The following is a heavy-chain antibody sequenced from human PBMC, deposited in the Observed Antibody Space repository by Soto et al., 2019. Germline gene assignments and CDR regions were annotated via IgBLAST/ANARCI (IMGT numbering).Heavy chain of an antibody. CDR2: ISYDGNHE. CDR3: ARSSVAGTWGYYFDY. J-gene: IGHJ4*02. CDR1: GFIFSTYA. D-gene: IGHD6-19*01. V-gene: IGHV3-30-3*01. Sequence: QVHLVESGGGVVQPVRSLRLSCAASGFIFSTYAMHWVRQAPGKGLEWVAVISYDGNHEYYADSVRGRFTISRDNSKNTLYLQMDSLRADDTALYYCARSSVAGTWGYYFDYWGQGALVTVSS.